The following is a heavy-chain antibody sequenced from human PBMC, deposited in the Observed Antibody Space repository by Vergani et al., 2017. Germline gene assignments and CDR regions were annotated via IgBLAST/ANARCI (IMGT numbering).Heavy chain of an antibody. Sequence: EVQLVESGGGLVQPGRSLRLSCAASGFTFDDYAMHWVRQAPGKGLEWVSGISWNSGSIGYADSVKGRFTISRDNAKNSLYLQMNSLRAEDTAVYYCASFSTSCYACDNWFDPWGQGTLVTVSS. CDR1: GFTFDDYA. V-gene: IGHV3-9*01. D-gene: IGHD2-2*01. CDR2: ISWNSGSI. CDR3: ASFSTSCYACDNWFDP. J-gene: IGHJ5*02.